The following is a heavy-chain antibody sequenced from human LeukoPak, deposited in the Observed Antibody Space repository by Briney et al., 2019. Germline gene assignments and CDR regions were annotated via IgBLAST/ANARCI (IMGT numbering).Heavy chain of an antibody. Sequence: GASVKVSCKASGYRFISNYIQWVRQAPGLGPEWVGWMHPGNGNTRYAEKFQGRVTMTRDTSINTAYLDLNSLRSDDPAVYYCAREGSYCVGGDCYSFDFWGQGTLITVSS. CDR3: AREGSYCVGGDCYSFDF. V-gene: IGHV1-2*02. D-gene: IGHD2-21*02. J-gene: IGHJ4*02. CDR1: GYRFISNY. CDR2: MHPGNGNT.